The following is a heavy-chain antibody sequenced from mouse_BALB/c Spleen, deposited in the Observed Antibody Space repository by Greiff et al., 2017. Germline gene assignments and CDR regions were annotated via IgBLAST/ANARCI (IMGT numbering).Heavy chain of an antibody. CDR3: ARDQGRYEAMDY. V-gene: IGHV5-4*02. CDR2: ISDGGSYT. CDR1: GFTFSDYY. Sequence: DVMLVESGGGLVKPGGSLKLSCAASGFTFSDYYMYWVRQTPEKRLEWVATISDGGSYTYYPDSVKGRFTISRDNAKNNLYLQMSSLKSEDTAMYYCARDQGRYEAMDYWGQGTSVTVSS. D-gene: IGHD2-14*01. J-gene: IGHJ4*01.